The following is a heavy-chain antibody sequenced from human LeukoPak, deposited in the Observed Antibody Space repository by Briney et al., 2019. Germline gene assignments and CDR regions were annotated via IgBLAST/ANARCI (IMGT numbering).Heavy chain of an antibody. CDR2: INPNSGDT. D-gene: IGHD1-26*01. Sequence: ASVKVSCKASGYTFTGYYMHWVRQAPEQGVEWMGWINPNSGDTNYAQKFQGRVTMTRDTSISTAYMELSRLTSDDTAVYYCASLKTSGSSEFDYWGQGTLVTVSS. CDR3: ASLKTSGSSEFDY. CDR1: GYTFTGYY. V-gene: IGHV1-2*02. J-gene: IGHJ4*02.